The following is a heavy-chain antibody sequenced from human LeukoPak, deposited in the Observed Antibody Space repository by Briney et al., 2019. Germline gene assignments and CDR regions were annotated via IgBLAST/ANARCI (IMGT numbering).Heavy chain of an antibody. CDR2: TSSSSGST. J-gene: IGHJ4*02. CDR1: GFIFSSYW. Sequence: GSLRLSCATSGFIFSSYWMCWVRQAPGKGLEWLSFTSSSSGSTHYADSVKGRFTISRDNAKNSLHLQMNSLRAEDTAVYYRARGRDSGSFIIDYWGQGTLVTVSS. D-gene: IGHD3-10*01. CDR3: ARGRDSGSFIIDY. V-gene: IGHV3-48*01.